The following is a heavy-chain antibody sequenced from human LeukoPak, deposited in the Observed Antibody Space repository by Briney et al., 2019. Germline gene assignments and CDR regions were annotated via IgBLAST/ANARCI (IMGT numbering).Heavy chain of an antibody. CDR2: INPNSGGT. CDR1: GYTFTGYY. CDR3: ARGLYYDSSGSPVHY. Sequence: ASVKVSCKASGYTFTGYYMHWVRRAPGQGLEWMGWINPNSGGTNYAQKFQGRVTMTRDTSISTAYMELSRLRSDDTAVYYCARGLYYDSSGSPVHYWGQGTLVTVSS. J-gene: IGHJ4*02. V-gene: IGHV1-2*02. D-gene: IGHD3-22*01.